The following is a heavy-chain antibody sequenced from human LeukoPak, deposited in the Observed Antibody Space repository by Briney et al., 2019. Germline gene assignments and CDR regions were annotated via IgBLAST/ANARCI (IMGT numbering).Heavy chain of an antibody. CDR1: GFTFSSYS. Sequence: GGSLRLSCAASGFTFSSYSMNWVRQASGKGLEWVSSISSSSSYIYYADSVKGRFTISRDNAKNSLYLQMNSLRAEDTAVYYCAREWELLRVFDYWGQGTLVTVSS. J-gene: IGHJ4*02. CDR3: AREWELLRVFDY. D-gene: IGHD1-26*01. V-gene: IGHV3-21*01. CDR2: ISSSSSYI.